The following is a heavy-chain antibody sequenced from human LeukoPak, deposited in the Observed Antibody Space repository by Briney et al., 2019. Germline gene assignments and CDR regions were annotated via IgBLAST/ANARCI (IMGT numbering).Heavy chain of an antibody. Sequence: GGPLRLSCAASGFTFSSYGMHWVRQAPGKGLEWVAVISYDGSNKYSADSVKGRFIISRDNSTSTLFLQMNSLRPEDTAIYYCANGWDYCSGGSCVSFDYWGQGTLVTVSS. J-gene: IGHJ4*02. V-gene: IGHV3-30*18. CDR3: ANGWDYCSGGSCVSFDY. CDR1: GFTFSSYG. D-gene: IGHD2-15*01. CDR2: ISYDGSNK.